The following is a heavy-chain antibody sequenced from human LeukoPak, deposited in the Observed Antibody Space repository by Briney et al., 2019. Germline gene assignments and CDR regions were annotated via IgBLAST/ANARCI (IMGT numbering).Heavy chain of an antibody. J-gene: IGHJ5*02. V-gene: IGHV4-61*02. CDR3: ARDPWFDP. Sequence: SETLSLTCTVSGGSISSGSYYWSWIRQPAGKGLEWIGRIYTSGSTNYNPSLKSRVTISVDTSKNQFSLKLSSVTAADTAVYYCARDPWFDPWGQGTLVTVSS. CDR1: GGSISSGSYY. CDR2: IYTSGST.